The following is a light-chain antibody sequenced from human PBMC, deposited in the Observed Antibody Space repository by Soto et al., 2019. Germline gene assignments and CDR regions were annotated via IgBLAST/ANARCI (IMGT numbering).Light chain of an antibody. V-gene: IGKV1-39*01. J-gene: IGKJ4*01. Sequence: DIQMTQSLASLSASVGDRVTITCRASQSIRSYLNWYQQKPGKAPKLLIYAASSLHSGVPPRFSGSGSGTDFTLTISGLQPEDFATYYCQQSYNTPPELTFGGGTKVEIK. CDR1: QSIRSY. CDR3: QQSYNTPPELT. CDR2: AAS.